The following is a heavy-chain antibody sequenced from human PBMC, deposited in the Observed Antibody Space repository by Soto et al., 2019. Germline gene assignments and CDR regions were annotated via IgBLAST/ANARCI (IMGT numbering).Heavy chain of an antibody. Sequence: EVQLLESGGDLVQPGGSLRLSCAASGFSFSDYSMNWVRQAPGKGLEWVAFIDVSGTTTAYRESVKGRFTISKDKSMKTVYLEMHSLRVEDAAVYYCTQDRVLDGIYSFDYWGQGALVTVSS. J-gene: IGHJ4*02. V-gene: IGHV3-23*01. CDR3: TQDRVLDGIYSFDY. D-gene: IGHD2-15*01. CDR2: IDVSGTTT. CDR1: GFSFSDYS.